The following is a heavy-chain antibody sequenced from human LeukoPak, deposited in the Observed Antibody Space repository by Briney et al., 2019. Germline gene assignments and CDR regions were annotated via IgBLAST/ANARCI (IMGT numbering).Heavy chain of an antibody. CDR3: ARASYYFDY. D-gene: IGHD6-6*01. V-gene: IGHV1-2*02. CDR2: INPNSGGT. J-gene: IGHJ4*02. CDR1: GYTFTRYY. Sequence: GASVKVSCTDSGYTFTRYYMHWVRQAPGQGLEWMGWINPNSGGTNYAQKFQGRVTMTRDTSISTAYMELSRLRSDDTAVYYCARASYYFDYWGQGTLVTVSS.